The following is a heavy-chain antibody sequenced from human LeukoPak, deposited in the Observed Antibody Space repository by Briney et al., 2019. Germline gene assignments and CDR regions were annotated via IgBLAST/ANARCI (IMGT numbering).Heavy chain of an antibody. Sequence: GGSLRLSCAASGFTFPTYRMTWVRQAPGRGLECVANIKEDGSEKHYVDSVKGRFTISRDNAKNTLYLQMNSLGAEDTAVYYCARDTDSNFDYWGQGTLVTVSS. J-gene: IGHJ4*02. D-gene: IGHD6-13*01. CDR2: IKEDGSEK. V-gene: IGHV3-7*01. CDR3: ARDTDSNFDY. CDR1: GFTFPTYR.